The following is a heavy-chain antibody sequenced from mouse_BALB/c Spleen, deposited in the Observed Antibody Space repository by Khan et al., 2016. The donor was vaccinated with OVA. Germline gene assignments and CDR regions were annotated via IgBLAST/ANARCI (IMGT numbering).Heavy chain of an antibody. CDR2: IDPANGNT. J-gene: IGHJ2*01. Sequence: VQLQQSGAELVKPGASVKLSCTASGFNIKDTYMHWVKQRPEQGLEWIRRIDPANGNTKYDPKFQGKATITADTSSNTAYLQLSSLTSEDTAVYYCARRRNYYGSLDYWGQGTTLTGSS. CDR3: ARRRNYYGSLDY. CDR1: GFNIKDTY. D-gene: IGHD1-1*01. V-gene: IGHV14-3*02.